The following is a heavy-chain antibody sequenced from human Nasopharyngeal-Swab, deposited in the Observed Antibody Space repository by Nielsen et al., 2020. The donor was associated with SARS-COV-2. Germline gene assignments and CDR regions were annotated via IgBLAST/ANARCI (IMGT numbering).Heavy chain of an antibody. Sequence: SETLSLTCTVSGYSISSGYYCGCIRQHPGKGLEWIGSIFHSGSTYYNPSLKSRVTISVDTSKNPFSLKLSSVTAADTAVYYCARGGYSSGWVVYWGQGTLVTVSS. CDR3: ARGGYSSGWVVY. CDR2: IFHSGST. J-gene: IGHJ4*02. V-gene: IGHV4-38-2*02. D-gene: IGHD6-19*01. CDR1: GYSISSGYY.